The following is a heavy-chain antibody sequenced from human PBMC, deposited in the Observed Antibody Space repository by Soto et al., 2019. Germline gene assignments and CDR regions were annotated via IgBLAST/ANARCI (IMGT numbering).Heavy chain of an antibody. D-gene: IGHD1-26*01. CDR3: APAYGGSSLY. J-gene: IGHJ4*02. Sequence: QITLKESGPTLVKPTQTLTLTCTFSGFSLPTDRVGVGWIRQPPGKALEWLAVIYWDDTKTYRPSLKSRLTTTKDPSNTQVALTMTDMDPVDTATYYCAPAYGGSSLYWGQGTLVTVSS. CDR1: GFSLPTDRVG. CDR2: IYWDDTK. V-gene: IGHV2-5*02.